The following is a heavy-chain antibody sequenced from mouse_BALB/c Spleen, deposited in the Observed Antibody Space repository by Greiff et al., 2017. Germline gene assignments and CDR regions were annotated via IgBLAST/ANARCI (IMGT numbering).Heavy chain of an antibody. CDR3: ARPYRYDDAWLAY. D-gene: IGHD2-14*01. Sequence: VQLQQSGPELVKPGASVQMSCKASGYTFTSYVMHWVKQKPGQGLEWIGYINPYNDGTKYNEKFKGKATLTSDKSSSTAYMELSSLTSEDSAVYYCARPYRYDDAWLAYWGQGTLVTVSA. CDR1: GYTFTSYV. CDR2: INPYNDGT. V-gene: IGHV1-14*01. J-gene: IGHJ3*01.